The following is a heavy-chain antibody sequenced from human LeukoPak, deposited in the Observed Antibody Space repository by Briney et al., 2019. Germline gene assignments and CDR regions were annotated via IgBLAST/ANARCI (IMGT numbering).Heavy chain of an antibody. CDR1: GFTFSSDA. J-gene: IGHJ5*02. D-gene: IGHD3-9*01. CDR3: ATGLRYFDWLLTTQT. V-gene: IGHV3-23*01. CDR2: ISGSGGST. Sequence: GGSLRLSCAASGFTFSSDAMSWVRQAPGKGLEWVSAISGSGGSTYYADSVKGRFTISRDNSKNTLYLQMNSLRAEDTAVYYCATGLRYFDWLLTTQTWGQGTLVTVSS.